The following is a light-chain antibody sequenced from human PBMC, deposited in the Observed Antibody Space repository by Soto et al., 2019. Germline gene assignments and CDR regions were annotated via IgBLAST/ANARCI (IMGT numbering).Light chain of an antibody. Sequence: SYELTQPPSVSVAPGETARITCGGNNIGRKSVHWYHQKPGQAPVLVIYYDSDRPSVIPERFSGSNSGNTASLTITRVEAGDEADYYCQVWESNSDHSVFCVGTKLTVL. J-gene: IGLJ2*01. CDR1: NIGRKS. CDR2: YDS. CDR3: QVWESNSDHSV. V-gene: IGLV3-21*01.